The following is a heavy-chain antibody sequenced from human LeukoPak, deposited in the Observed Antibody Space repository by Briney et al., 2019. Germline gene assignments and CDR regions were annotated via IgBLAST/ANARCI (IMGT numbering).Heavy chain of an antibody. CDR3: TRGQSYCGADCYSD. CDR1: GFSVSNYY. CDR2: MYTGGGR. V-gene: IGHV3-66*01. D-gene: IGHD2-21*02. J-gene: IGHJ4*02. Sequence: PGGSLRLSCAASGFSVSNYYMSWVRQPPGKRLEWVSVMYTGGGRYYGDSVKGRFTISRDNSKNTVFLQMNSLRVEDTALYYCTRGQSYCGADCYSDWGQGTLVTVSS.